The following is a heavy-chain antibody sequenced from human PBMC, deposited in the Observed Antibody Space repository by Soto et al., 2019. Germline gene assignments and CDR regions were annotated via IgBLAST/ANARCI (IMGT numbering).Heavy chain of an antibody. D-gene: IGHD2-21*02. CDR3: ARGVVVTAILPGAFDI. J-gene: IGHJ3*02. CDR2: IIPIFGTA. V-gene: IGHV1-69*06. Sequence: SVKVSCKASGGTFSSYAISWVRQAPGQGLEWMGGIIPIFGTANYAQKFQGRVTITADKSTSTAYMELSSLRSEDTAVYYCARGVVVTAILPGAFDIWGQGTMVTVSS. CDR1: GGTFSSYA.